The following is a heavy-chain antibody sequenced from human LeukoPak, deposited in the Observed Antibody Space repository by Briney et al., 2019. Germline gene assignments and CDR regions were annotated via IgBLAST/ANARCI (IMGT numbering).Heavy chain of an antibody. CDR2: ISSSSSYI. D-gene: IGHD5-18*01. CDR3: AREGVSRGYSYGEFFDY. Sequence: PGGSLRLSCAASGFTFSSYSMNWVRQAPGKGLEWVSSISSSSSYICYADSVKGRFTISRDNAKNSLYLQMNSLRAEDTAVYYCAREGVSRGYSYGEFFDYWGQGTLVTVSS. CDR1: GFTFSSYS. V-gene: IGHV3-21*01. J-gene: IGHJ4*02.